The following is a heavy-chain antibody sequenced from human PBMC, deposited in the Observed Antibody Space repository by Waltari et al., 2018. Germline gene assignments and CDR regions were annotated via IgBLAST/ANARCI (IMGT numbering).Heavy chain of an antibody. V-gene: IGHV4-38-2*01. D-gene: IGHD5-18*01. CDR2: IYHSGST. Sequence: QVQLQESGPGLVKPSETLSLTCAVSGYSISSGYYWGWIRQPPGKGLEWIGSIYHSGSTHYNPSLKSRVTISVDTSKNQFSLKLSSVTAADTAVYYCASTRGYSFDFDYWGQGTLVTVSS. CDR1: GYSISSGYY. CDR3: ASTRGYSFDFDY. J-gene: IGHJ4*02.